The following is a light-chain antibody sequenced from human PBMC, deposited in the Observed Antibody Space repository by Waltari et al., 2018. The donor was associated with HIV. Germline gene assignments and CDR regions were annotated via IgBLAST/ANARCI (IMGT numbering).Light chain of an antibody. V-gene: IGKV3-20*01. CDR1: QSVDRNC. CDR3: QQYGMAPWT. Sequence: EIGLTQSPGTLSLSPGERATLSCRASQSVDRNCLAWYQQKPGQAPRLLMYGASTRVTGSPDRFSGSGSGTDFTLTIIRLEPEDFAVYYCQQYGMAPWTFGQGTKVEIK. CDR2: GAS. J-gene: IGKJ1*01.